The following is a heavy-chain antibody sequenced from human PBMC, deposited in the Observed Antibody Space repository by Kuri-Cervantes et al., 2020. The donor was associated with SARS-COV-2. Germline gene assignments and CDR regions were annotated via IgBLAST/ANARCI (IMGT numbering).Heavy chain of an antibody. Sequence: ASVKVSCKASGGTFSSYAISWVRQAPGQGLEWMGIINPSGGSTSYAQKFQGRVTMTRDTSASTAYMELSSLRSEDTAVYYCARNGVGATRAQERYGMDVWGQGTTVTVSS. CDR1: GGTFSSYA. V-gene: IGHV1-46*01. CDR2: INPSGGST. D-gene: IGHD1-26*01. CDR3: ARNGVGATRAQERYGMDV. J-gene: IGHJ6*02.